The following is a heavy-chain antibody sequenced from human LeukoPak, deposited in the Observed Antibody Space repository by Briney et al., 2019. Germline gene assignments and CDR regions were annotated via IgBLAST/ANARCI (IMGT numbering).Heavy chain of an antibody. J-gene: IGHJ4*02. Sequence: SETLSLTCAAYGVSFSGYYWSWIRQPPGKGLEWIGEINHSGSTNHNPSLKSRVTISVDTSKNQFSLKLSSVTAADTAVYYCARAQRGYSYGYPAYDYWGQGTLVTVSS. CDR3: ARAQRGYSYGYPAYDY. V-gene: IGHV4-34*01. CDR1: GVSFSGYY. CDR2: INHSGST. D-gene: IGHD5-18*01.